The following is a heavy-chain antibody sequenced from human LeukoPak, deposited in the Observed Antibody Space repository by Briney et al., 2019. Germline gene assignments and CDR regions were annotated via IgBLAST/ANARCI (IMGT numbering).Heavy chain of an antibody. CDR3: ARGVPSTISGWFFDL. CDR1: GFIFSNYN. Sequence: GGSLRLSCVGSGFIFSNYNMNWVRQAPGKGLEWISYISSRGTVSYADSVEGRFAISRDNAKNSLYLQMNSLRVEDRVVYFCARGVPSTISGWFFDLWGRGTLVTVSS. V-gene: IGHV3-48*01. CDR2: ISSRGTV. J-gene: IGHJ2*01. D-gene: IGHD2-2*01.